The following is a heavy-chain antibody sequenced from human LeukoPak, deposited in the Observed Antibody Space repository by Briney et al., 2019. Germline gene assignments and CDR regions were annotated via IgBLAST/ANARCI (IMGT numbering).Heavy chain of an antibody. CDR2: FDPEDGEM. D-gene: IGHD3-16*01. J-gene: IGHJ3*02. Sequence: ASVKVSCKVSGYTLTELSMHWVRQAPGKGLEWMGGFDPEDGEMIYAQKFQGRITMTEDTSTETAYMELSSLRSENTAVYYCARGLMGAFDIWGQGTMVTVSS. CDR3: ARGLMGAFDI. V-gene: IGHV1-24*01. CDR1: GYTLTELS.